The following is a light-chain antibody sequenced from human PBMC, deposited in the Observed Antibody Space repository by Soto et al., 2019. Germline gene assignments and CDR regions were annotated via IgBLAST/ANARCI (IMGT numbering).Light chain of an antibody. CDR1: SSNIGVNT. Sequence: QPVLTQPPSASGTPGQRVTISCSGSSSNIGVNTVNWYQQLPGTAPKLLIHNNDQRPSGVPDRFSGSKSGTSASLAISGLQSEDEADYYCAAWDDSLSGRGVFGTGTKLTVL. CDR3: AAWDDSLSGRGV. J-gene: IGLJ1*01. V-gene: IGLV1-44*01. CDR2: NND.